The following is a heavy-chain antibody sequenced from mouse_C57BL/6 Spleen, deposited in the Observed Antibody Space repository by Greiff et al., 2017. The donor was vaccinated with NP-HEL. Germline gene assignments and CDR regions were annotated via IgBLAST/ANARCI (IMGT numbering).Heavy chain of an antibody. CDR1: GYSFTGYY. V-gene: IGHV1-42*01. J-gene: IGHJ1*03. CDR3: AKRPDWYFDV. Sequence: EVQLQQSGPELVKPGASVKISCKASGYSFTGYYMNWVKQSPEKSLEWIGEINPSTGGTTYNQKFKAKATLTVDKSSSTAYMQLKSLTSEDSAVYYCAKRPDWYFDVWGTGTTVTVSS. CDR2: INPSTGGT.